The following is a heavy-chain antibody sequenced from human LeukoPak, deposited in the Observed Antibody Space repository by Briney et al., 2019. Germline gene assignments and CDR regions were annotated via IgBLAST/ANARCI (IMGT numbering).Heavy chain of an antibody. CDR2: INPSGGRT. V-gene: IGHV1-46*01. CDR3: ARKGGSAWYEDASDI. CDR1: GYTFSSYY. J-gene: IGHJ3*02. D-gene: IGHD6-19*01. Sequence: ASVKVSCKASGYTFSSYYMHWVRQAPGQGLEWMGIINPSGGRTSYAQKFQGRVTMTRDTSTSTVYMELSSLRAEDTAVYYCARKGGSAWYEDASDIWGQGTMVTVSS.